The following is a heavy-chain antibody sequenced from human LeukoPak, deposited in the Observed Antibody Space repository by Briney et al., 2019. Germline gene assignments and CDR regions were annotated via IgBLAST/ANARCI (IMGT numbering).Heavy chain of an antibody. CDR2: ISRDGRST. CDR1: GFTSSNNW. CDR3: VRWGQFQDCYYYMDV. V-gene: IGHV3-74*01. Sequence: GGSLRLSCAASGFTSSNNWMHWVRQAPGKGLVWVSRISRDGRSTSYADSVKGRFTISRDNAKNLLYLQMNSLRAEDTAVYYCVRWGQFQDCYYYMDVWGKGTTVTVSS. D-gene: IGHD5-24*01. J-gene: IGHJ6*03.